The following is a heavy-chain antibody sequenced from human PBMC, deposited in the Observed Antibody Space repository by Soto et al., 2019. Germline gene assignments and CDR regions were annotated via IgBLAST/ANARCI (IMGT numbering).Heavy chain of an antibody. D-gene: IGHD5-12*01. V-gene: IGHV3-11*05. Sequence: QVQLVESGGGLVKPGGSLRLSCAASGFTFSDYYMSWIRQAPGKGLEWVSYISSSSSYTNYADSVKGRFTISRDNAKNSLYLQMNSLRAEDTAVYYCARDHHRYSGYDDVDYWGQGTLVTGSS. CDR1: GFTFSDYY. CDR2: ISSSSSYT. J-gene: IGHJ4*02. CDR3: ARDHHRYSGYDDVDY.